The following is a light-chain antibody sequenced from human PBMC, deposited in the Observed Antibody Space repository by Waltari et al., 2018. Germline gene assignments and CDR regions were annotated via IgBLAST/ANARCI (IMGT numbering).Light chain of an antibody. CDR3: QQYYTTPFT. V-gene: IGKV4-1*01. Sequence: DIVMTQSPYSLAVPLVEWATINCKSSQSVLYSSDNRNSLAWYQQKPGQPPELLIYWASTRESGVPDRFSGSGSGTDFTLTISSLQAEDVAVYYCQQYYTTPFTFGPGTKVDI. CDR1: QSVLYSSDNRNS. CDR2: WAS. J-gene: IGKJ3*01.